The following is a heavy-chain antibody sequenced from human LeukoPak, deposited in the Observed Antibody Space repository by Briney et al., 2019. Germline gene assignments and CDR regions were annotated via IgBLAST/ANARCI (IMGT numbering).Heavy chain of an antibody. Sequence: SDTLSLTGTVSVGSISSFYWSWILQPPGKGLEWIGYIYYSGSTNYNPSFKSRVTISVDTSKNQFSLKLSSVTAADTAVYYCARQSSGGYFDYWGQGTLVTVSS. CDR2: IYYSGST. V-gene: IGHV4-59*08. D-gene: IGHD3-22*01. CDR3: ARQSSGGYFDY. J-gene: IGHJ4*02. CDR1: VGSISSFY.